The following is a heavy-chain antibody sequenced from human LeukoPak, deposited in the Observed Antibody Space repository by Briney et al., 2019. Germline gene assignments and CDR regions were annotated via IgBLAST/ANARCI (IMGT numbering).Heavy chain of an antibody. V-gene: IGHV3-30-3*01. CDR1: GFTFSSYA. CDR2: ISYDGSNK. D-gene: IGHD6-19*01. J-gene: IGHJ3*02. Sequence: PGRSLRLSCAASGFTFSSYAMHWVRQAPGKGLKWVAVISYDGSNKYYADSVKGRFTISRDNSKNTLYLQMNSLRAEDTAVYYCASEGYSSERAFDIWGQGTMVTVSS. CDR3: ASEGYSSERAFDI.